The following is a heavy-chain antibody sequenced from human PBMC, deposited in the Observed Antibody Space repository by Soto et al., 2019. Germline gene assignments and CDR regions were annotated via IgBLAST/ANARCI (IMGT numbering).Heavy chain of an antibody. Sequence: QVQLVQSGAEVKKPGASVKVSAKASGYTFFSYDINWVRQATGQGLEWMGWMNPNTGDTGYAQKFQGRVTMTRNTSINTANLELSSLRSDDTAVYFCARGDGYIFDYWGQGTLVTVSS. CDR1: GYTFFSYD. D-gene: IGHD5-12*01. CDR2: MNPNTGDT. J-gene: IGHJ4*02. CDR3: ARGDGYIFDY. V-gene: IGHV1-8*01.